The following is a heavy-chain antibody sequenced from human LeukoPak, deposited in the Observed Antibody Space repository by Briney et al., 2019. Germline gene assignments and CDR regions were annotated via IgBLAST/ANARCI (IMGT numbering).Heavy chain of an antibody. CDR2: IYSGGNT. J-gene: IGHJ4*02. V-gene: IGHV3-53*01. D-gene: IGHD4-17*01. CDR3: ARRAGEYSHPYDY. Sequence: GGSLRLSCTVSGFTVSSNSMSWLRQARGKGLEWVPFIYSGGNTHYSDSVKGRFTISRDNSKNTLYLQMNSLRADDTAVYYCARRAGEYSHPYDYWGQGTLVTVSS. CDR1: GFTVSSNS.